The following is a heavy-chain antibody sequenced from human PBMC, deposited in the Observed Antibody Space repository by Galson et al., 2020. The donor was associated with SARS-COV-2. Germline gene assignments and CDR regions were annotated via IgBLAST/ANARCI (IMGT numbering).Heavy chain of an antibody. D-gene: IGHD6-19*01. J-gene: IGHJ6*02. CDR2: ISETGSP. CDR3: SRGSKFAVAGSQYYFYYYAMDV. V-gene: IGHV4-59*01. CDR1: GGSISTYF. Sequence: ASETLSLTCSVPGGSISTYFWSWLRQPPGKRLEWIGHISETGSPDSDPSLRGRVTPQADSSKIQVYLKLNSVTAADTGVYYCSRGSKFAVAGSQYYFYYYAMDVGGQGTTVSVSS.